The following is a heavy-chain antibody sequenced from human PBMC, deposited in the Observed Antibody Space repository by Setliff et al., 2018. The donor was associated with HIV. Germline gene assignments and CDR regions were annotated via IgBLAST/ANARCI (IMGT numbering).Heavy chain of an antibody. D-gene: IGHD3-9*01. CDR2: IIPIFGTA. CDR1: GGTFSSYA. CDR3: ARDVDVYDILTGYHFDY. V-gene: IGHV1-69*13. J-gene: IGHJ4*02. Sequence: ASVKVSCKASGGTFSSYAISWVRQAPGQGLEWMGGIIPIFGTANYAQKFQGRVTITADESTSTAYMELSSLRSEDTAVYYCARDVDVYDILTGYHFDYWGQGTLVTVSS.